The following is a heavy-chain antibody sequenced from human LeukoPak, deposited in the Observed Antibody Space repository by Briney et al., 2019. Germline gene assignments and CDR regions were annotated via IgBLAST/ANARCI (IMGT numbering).Heavy chain of an antibody. Sequence: GGSLRLSCAASGFTFSSYAMHWVRQAPGKGLEWVAFIRYDGSNKYYADSVKGRFTISRDNSKNTLYLQMNSLRAEDTAVYYCARDVIAAASVPRGYWGQGTLVTVSS. J-gene: IGHJ4*02. V-gene: IGHV3-30*02. CDR1: GFTFSSYA. D-gene: IGHD6-13*01. CDR3: ARDVIAAASVPRGY. CDR2: IRYDGSNK.